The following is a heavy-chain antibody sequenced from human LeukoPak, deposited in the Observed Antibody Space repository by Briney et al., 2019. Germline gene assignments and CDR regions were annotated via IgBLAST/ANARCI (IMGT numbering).Heavy chain of an antibody. CDR1: GGSISSYY. V-gene: IGHV4-4*07. J-gene: IGHJ6*04. Sequence: SETLSLTCTVSGGSISSYYWTWIRQPAGKGLEWIGRIDNSGRNDYNPSLKSRVTMSVDTSKNQFSLKLSSVTAADTAVYYCARDRYRPVRGVMLDVWGKGTTVTISS. CDR2: IDNSGRN. CDR3: ARDRYRPVRGVMLDV. D-gene: IGHD3-10*01.